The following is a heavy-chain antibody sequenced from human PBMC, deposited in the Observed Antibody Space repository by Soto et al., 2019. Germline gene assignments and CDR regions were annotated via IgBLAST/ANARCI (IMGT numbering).Heavy chain of an antibody. J-gene: IGHJ6*03. CDR1: GYIFTSYD. V-gene: IGHV1-8*01. CDR2: MNPKSGNT. Sequence: QVQLVQSGAEVKKPGASVKVSCKASGYIFTSYDINWVRQATGQGLEWVGWMNPKSGNTGYAQKFEGRVTMTRNTSISTAYIELSSLRSEDTAVYYCARAPEYSSTWDFYYYYMDVWGNGTTVAVS. D-gene: IGHD6-13*01. CDR3: ARAPEYSSTWDFYYYYMDV.